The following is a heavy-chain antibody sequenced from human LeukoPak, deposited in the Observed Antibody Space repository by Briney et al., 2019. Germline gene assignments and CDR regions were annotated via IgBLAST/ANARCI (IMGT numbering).Heavy chain of an antibody. D-gene: IGHD1-26*01. V-gene: IGHV1-46*01. CDR2: INPSGGST. CDR3: AREPTSSWELQVVPDY. Sequence: ASVKVSCKVSGYTLTELSMHWVRQAPGQGLEWMGIINPSGGSTSYAQKFQGRVTMTRDMSTSTVYMELSSLRSEDTAVYYCAREPTSSWELQVVPDYWGQGTLVTVSS. J-gene: IGHJ4*02. CDR1: GYTLTELS.